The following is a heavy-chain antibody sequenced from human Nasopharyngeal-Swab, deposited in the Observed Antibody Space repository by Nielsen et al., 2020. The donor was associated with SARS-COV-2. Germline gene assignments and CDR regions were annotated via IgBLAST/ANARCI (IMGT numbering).Heavy chain of an antibody. Sequence: SETPSLTCTVSGGSISSYYWSWIRQPPGKGLEWIGEINHSGSTNYNPSLKSRVTISVDTSKNQFSLKLSSVTAADTAVYYCARGYSSSWKSANWFDPWGQGTLVTVSS. V-gene: IGHV4-34*01. J-gene: IGHJ5*02. CDR1: GGSISSYY. CDR3: ARGYSSSWKSANWFDP. CDR2: INHSGST. D-gene: IGHD6-13*01.